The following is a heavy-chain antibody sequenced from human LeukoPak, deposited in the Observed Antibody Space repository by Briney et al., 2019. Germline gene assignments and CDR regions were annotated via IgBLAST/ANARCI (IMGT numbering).Heavy chain of an antibody. Sequence: GGSLRLSCAASGFTFSGSAMHWVRQASGKGLEWVGRIRSKANSYATAYAASVKGRFTISRDDSKNTAYLQMNSLKTEDTAVYYCARGQGPIDYWGQGTLVTVSS. V-gene: IGHV3-73*01. CDR3: ARGQGPIDY. CDR1: GFTFSGSA. CDR2: IRSKANSYAT. J-gene: IGHJ4*02.